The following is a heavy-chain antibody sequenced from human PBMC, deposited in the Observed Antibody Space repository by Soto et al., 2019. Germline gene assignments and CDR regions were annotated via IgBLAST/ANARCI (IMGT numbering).Heavy chain of an antibody. Sequence: EVQLVVSGGGLVQPGGSLRLSCAASGFTVSSNFMSWVRQAPGKGLEWVSIIYSDGSTYYADSVKGRFTISRDNSKKTLYLQMNSLRADDTAVYYCASRRNPYGAYDYWGQGTLVTVSS. CDR2: IYSDGST. V-gene: IGHV3-66*01. D-gene: IGHD4-17*01. J-gene: IGHJ4*02. CDR1: GFTVSSNF. CDR3: ASRRNPYGAYDY.